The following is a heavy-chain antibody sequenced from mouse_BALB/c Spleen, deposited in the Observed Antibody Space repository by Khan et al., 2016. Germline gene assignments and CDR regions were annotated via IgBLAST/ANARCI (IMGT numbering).Heavy chain of an antibody. V-gene: IGHV1-7*01. CDR3: ANGYYEYFDV. D-gene: IGHD2-3*01. Sequence: QVQLQQSGAELAKPGASVKMSCKASGYTFTSYWMHWVKQRPGQGLEWIGYINPSTGYTEYNQKFKEKATLTADKSSSTAYMPLSSLTSEDSAVYYCANGYYEYFDVWGAGTTVTVSS. CDR1: GYTFTSYW. CDR2: INPSTGYT. J-gene: IGHJ1*01.